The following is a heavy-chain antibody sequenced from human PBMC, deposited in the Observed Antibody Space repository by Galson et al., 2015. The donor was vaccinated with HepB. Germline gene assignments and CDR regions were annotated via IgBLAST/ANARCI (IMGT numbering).Heavy chain of an antibody. CDR1: GFTFTNYA. CDR3: AKDRSDFENDAFDI. V-gene: IGHV3-23*01. J-gene: IGHJ3*02. CDR2: LSGRGTNT. Sequence: SLRLSCAASGFTFTNYAMSWVRQAPGKGLEWVSALSGRGTNTYYADYVKGRFTISRDNSKSTLYLQMNSLRAEDTAIYYCAKDRSDFENDAFDIWGRGTLVTVSS.